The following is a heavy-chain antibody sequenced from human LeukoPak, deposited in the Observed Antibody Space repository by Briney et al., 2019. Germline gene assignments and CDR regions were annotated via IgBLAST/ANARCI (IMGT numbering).Heavy chain of an antibody. Sequence: GGSLRLSCAASGFTFSSYAMSWVRQAPGKGLEWVSAISGSGGSTYYADSVKGRFTISRDNSKNTRYLQLNSLRAEATAVYYCAKEGVLIVADYWGQGTLVTVSS. V-gene: IGHV3-23*01. J-gene: IGHJ4*02. CDR3: AKEGVLIVADY. CDR1: GFTFSSYA. D-gene: IGHD3-22*01. CDR2: ISGSGGST.